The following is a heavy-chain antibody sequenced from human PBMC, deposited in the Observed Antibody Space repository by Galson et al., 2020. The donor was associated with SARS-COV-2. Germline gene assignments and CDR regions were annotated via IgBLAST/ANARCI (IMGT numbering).Heavy chain of an antibody. CDR2: IHPGDSDI. V-gene: IGHV5-51*01. CDR1: GYNFPDYW. CDR3: AKGAAYGSAWYTVNGMDV. D-gene: IGHD6-19*01. Sequence: GGSLRLSCKASGYNFPDYWIGWARQMPGKGPEWVAIIHPGDSDIRYRPSFQGQVTISADKSINTAYLQWSSLKASDTATYYCAKGAAYGSAWYTVNGMDVWGQGTTVSVSS. J-gene: IGHJ6*02.